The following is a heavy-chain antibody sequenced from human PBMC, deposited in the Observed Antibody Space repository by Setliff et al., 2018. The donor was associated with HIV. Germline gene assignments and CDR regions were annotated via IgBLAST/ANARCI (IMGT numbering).Heavy chain of an antibody. CDR1: GFSFSDYW. V-gene: IGHV3-7*01. Sequence: GGSLRLSCAASGFSFSDYWMNWVRQTPGKGLEWVATIKPDGSERSYVDSVKGRFTISRDNAENSLYLQMNSVGVENTAVYYCARFGVAYGIDVWGQGTTVTVSS. D-gene: IGHD3-10*01. CDR2: IKPDGSER. J-gene: IGHJ6*02. CDR3: ARFGVAYGIDV.